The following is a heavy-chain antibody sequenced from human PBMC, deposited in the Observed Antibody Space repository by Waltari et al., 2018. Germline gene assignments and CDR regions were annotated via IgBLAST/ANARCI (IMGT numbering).Heavy chain of an antibody. J-gene: IGHJ2*01. D-gene: IGHD3-10*01. CDR1: GGSISSYY. Sequence: QVQLQESGPGLVTPSETLSLTCTVSGGSISSYYWSWIRQPPGKGLEWIGYIYYSGSTNSNPSLKSRVTTSVDTSKNQFSLKLSSVTAADTAVYDCARGPRGSWYFDLWGRGTLVTVSA. CDR2: IYYSGST. V-gene: IGHV4-59*01. CDR3: ARGPRGSWYFDL.